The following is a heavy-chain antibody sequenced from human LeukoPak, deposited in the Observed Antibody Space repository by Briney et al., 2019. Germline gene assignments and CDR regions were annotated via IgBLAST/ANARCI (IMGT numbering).Heavy chain of an antibody. CDR2: IIPIFGTA. D-gene: IGHD6-6*01. Sequence: SVKVSCKASGGTFSSYAISWVRQAPGQGLEWMGGIIPIFGTANYAQKFQGRVTITTDESTSTAYMELSSLRSEDTAVYCCARAGAARPYYYYYMDVWGKGTTVTVSS. CDR3: ARAGAARPYYYYYMDV. V-gene: IGHV1-69*05. J-gene: IGHJ6*03. CDR1: GGTFSSYA.